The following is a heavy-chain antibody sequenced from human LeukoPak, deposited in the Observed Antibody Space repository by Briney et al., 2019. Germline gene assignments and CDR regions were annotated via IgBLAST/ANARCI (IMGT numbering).Heavy chain of an antibody. V-gene: IGHV3-11*01. D-gene: IGHD6-13*01. CDR3: VRGVSISSSWYNDI. J-gene: IGHJ3*02. CDR1: GFTFSDYY. Sequence: PGGSLRLSCAASGFTFSDYYMSWIRQAPGKGLEWVSYISSSGSTTYYADSVKGRFTISRDNAKNSLYLQMNSLRAEDTAVYYCVRGVSISSSWYNDIWGQGTMVTVSS. CDR2: ISSSGSTT.